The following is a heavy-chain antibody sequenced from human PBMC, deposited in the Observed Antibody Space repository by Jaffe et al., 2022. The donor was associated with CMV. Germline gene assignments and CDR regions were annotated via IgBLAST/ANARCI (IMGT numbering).Heavy chain of an antibody. CDR3: TRVRYGDYDAFDM. CDR1: GGSFSNYA. J-gene: IGHJ3*02. Sequence: QVQLVQSGAEVKKPGSSVKVSCKASGGSFSNYAISWVRQAPRQGLEWMGRIIPILNHPTYAQKFQGRVTLTADKSTGTAYMDLSSLRSEDTAIYYCTRVRYGDYDAFDMWGQGTMVTVS. CDR2: IIPILNHP. V-gene: IGHV1-69*09. D-gene: IGHD4-17*01.